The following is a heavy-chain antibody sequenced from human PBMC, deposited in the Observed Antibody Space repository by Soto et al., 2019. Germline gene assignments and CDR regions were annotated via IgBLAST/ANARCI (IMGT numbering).Heavy chain of an antibody. CDR3: ARDHPHSYGVYYFDY. Sequence: SETLSLTCTVSGGSISNYYWNWIRQSPGRGLEWIGYIYSSGSTHYNPSLQNRVTISIDTSKNQVSLKVNSVTAADTAVYYCARDHPHSYGVYYFDYWGQGTPVTVS. D-gene: IGHD5-18*01. CDR2: IYSSGST. V-gene: IGHV4-59*01. J-gene: IGHJ4*02. CDR1: GGSISNYY.